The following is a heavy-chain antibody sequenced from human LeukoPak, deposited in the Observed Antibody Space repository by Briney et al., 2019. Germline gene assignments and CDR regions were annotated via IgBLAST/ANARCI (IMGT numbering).Heavy chain of an antibody. V-gene: IGHV3-23*01. CDR2: VSGCGDTT. CDR1: GFTFSIYA. Sequence: GGSLRLSCAASGFTFSIYAMSWVRQAPGKGLEWVSGVSGCGDTTYYADSVKGRFTISRDNSKNTLYLQMNSLRADDTAVYYCAKDLRPHYWGQGTLVTVFS. CDR3: AKDLRPHY. J-gene: IGHJ4*02.